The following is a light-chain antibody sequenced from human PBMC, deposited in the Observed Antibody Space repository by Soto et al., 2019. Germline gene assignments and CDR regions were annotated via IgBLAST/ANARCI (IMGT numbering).Light chain of an antibody. V-gene: IGKV3-15*01. CDR3: QQYNNWPPDRT. Sequence: EIVMTQSPATLSVSPGERATLSCRASQSVGSNLSWYQQQPGQAPRLLIYGASTRATGIPARFSGSGSGTEFTRTISSLQSEDFAIYFCQQYNNWPPDRTFGQGTKVEIK. CDR1: QSVGSN. CDR2: GAS. J-gene: IGKJ1*01.